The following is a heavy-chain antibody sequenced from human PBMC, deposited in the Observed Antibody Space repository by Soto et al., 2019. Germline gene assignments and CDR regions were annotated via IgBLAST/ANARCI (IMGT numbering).Heavy chain of an antibody. CDR1: GYTFTSYG. J-gene: IGHJ5*02. CDR2: ISAYNGNT. CDR3: ARSRMTEGITIFGVVISNWFDP. Sequence: ASVKVSCKASGYTFTSYGISWVRQAPGQGLEWMGWISAYNGNTNYAQKLQGRVTMTTDTSTSTAYMELRSLRSDDTAMYYCARSRMTEGITIFGVVISNWFDPWGQGTLVTVS. V-gene: IGHV1-18*01. D-gene: IGHD3-3*01.